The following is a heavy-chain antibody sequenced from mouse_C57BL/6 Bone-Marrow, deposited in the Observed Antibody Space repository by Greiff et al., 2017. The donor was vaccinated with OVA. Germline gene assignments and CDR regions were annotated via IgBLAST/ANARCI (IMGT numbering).Heavy chain of an antibody. CDR2: IHPNSGST. J-gene: IGHJ1*02. V-gene: IGHV1-64*01. CDR1: GYTFTSYW. CDR3: AMRAMTDWYFDV. D-gene: IGHD2-13*01. Sequence: VQLQQPGAELVKPGASVKLSCKASGYTFTSYWMHWVKQRPGQGLEWIGMIHPNSGSTNYNEKFKSKATLTVDKSSSTPSMQLSSLTSEDSAVYYWAMRAMTDWYFDVWGTGTTGTVSS.